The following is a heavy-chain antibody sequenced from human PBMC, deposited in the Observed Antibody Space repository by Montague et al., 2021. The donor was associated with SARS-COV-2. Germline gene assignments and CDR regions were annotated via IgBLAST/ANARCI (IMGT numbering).Heavy chain of an antibody. Sequence: CAISGDSVAVDTAAWSWIRQSPSLDLDWLGVTYYRSKWYYDYAVSVKSRMTISPDTSKNQFSLQLSSVTPEDRAVYYCARDPRYSLGWSFDYWGQGTLVTVSS. D-gene: IGHD6-19*01. CDR2: TYYRSKWYY. V-gene: IGHV6-1*01. J-gene: IGHJ4*02. CDR1: GDSVAVDTAA. CDR3: ARDPRYSLGWSFDY.